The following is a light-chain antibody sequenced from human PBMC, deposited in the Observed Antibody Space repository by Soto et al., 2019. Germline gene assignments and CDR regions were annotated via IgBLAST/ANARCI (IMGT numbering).Light chain of an antibody. J-gene: IGKJ4*01. CDR2: SAS. CDR3: QEYNGNSGLT. CDR1: QNSSW. Sequence: DIQMTQSPSTLSASVGDRVTITCRASQNSSWLAWYQQKPGKAPELLIYSASGLESGVPSRFSGSGFGTEFTLTISSLQPDDFATYYCQEYNGNSGLTFGGGTKVEIK. V-gene: IGKV1-5*03.